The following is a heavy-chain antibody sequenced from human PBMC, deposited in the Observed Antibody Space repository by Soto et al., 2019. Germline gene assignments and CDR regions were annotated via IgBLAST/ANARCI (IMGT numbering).Heavy chain of an antibody. CDR1: GFTFSDHG. Sequence: PGGSLRLSCAASGFTFSDHGMSWVRQAPGKGPEWVSAIAGSVGSTHYADSVKGRFTISRDNSKNMLYLQMDSLRDEDTAVYYCAKDRTIASRNFDDWGQGALVTVSS. CDR2: IAGSVGST. V-gene: IGHV3-23*01. CDR3: AKDRTIASRNFDD. J-gene: IGHJ4*02. D-gene: IGHD6-6*01.